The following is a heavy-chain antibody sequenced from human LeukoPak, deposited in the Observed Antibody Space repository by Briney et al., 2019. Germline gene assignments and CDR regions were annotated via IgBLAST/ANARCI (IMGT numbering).Heavy chain of an antibody. CDR2: ISHSGST. CDR1: GGSFSTYY. CDR3: AKVRQSYYYYMDV. J-gene: IGHJ6*03. V-gene: IGHV4-34*01. Sequence: SETLSLTCAVYGGSFSTYYWSWIRQPPGKGLEWIGEISHSGSTNYNPSLKSRVTISVDTSKNQFSLNLSSVTAADTAVYYCAKVRQSYYYYMDVWGKGTTVTVSS.